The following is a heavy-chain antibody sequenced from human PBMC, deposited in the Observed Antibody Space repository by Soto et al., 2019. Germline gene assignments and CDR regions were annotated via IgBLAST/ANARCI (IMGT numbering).Heavy chain of an antibody. J-gene: IGHJ4*02. V-gene: IGHV3-23*01. D-gene: IGHD4-17*01. CDR2: ISSGGYT. Sequence: GGSLRLSCAASGFTFSSYAMSWVRQAPGKGLEWASAISSGGYTYYADFVKVRCTISRDNSHNKLYLQMNSLRADDTAAYFCAKAMTTVTDGRYDFDSWGQGTLVTVSS. CDR1: GFTFSSYA. CDR3: AKAMTTVTDGRYDFDS.